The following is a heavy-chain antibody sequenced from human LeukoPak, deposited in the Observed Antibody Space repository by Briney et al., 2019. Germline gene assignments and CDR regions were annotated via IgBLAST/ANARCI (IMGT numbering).Heavy chain of an antibody. CDR1: GYSISSGYH. V-gene: IGHV4-38-2*02. CDR3: ARVVQSTDSSGFYLPEYFQH. CDR2: IYHSGST. Sequence: SETLSLTCTVSGYSISSGYHWGWIRQPPGKGLEWIGSIYHSGSTYYNPSLKSRVTVSVDTSKNQFSLKLRSVTAADTAVYYCARVVQSTDSSGFYLPEYFQHWGQGTLVTVSS. D-gene: IGHD3-22*01. J-gene: IGHJ1*01.